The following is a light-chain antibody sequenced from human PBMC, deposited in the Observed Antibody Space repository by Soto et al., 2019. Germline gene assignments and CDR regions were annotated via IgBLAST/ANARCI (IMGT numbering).Light chain of an antibody. CDR3: CSYGGSYTWV. CDR1: SSDVGDYND. J-gene: IGLJ3*02. Sequence: QSALTQPRSVSGSPGQSVTISCTGTSSDVGDYNDVSWYEQRPGTAPKVMIYDVSRRPSGVPDRFSGSKSGNTASLTISGLQAEDEADYYCCSYGGSYTWVFGGGTKLTVL. V-gene: IGLV2-11*01. CDR2: DVS.